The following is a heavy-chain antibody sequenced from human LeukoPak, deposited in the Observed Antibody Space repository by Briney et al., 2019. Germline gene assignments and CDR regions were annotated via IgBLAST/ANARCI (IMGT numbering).Heavy chain of an antibody. CDR2: IWYDGANK. Sequence: GGSLRLSCAASGFTFSNYGMHWVRQAPGKGLEWVAHIWYDGANKYYADSVKGRFTISRDNSKNTLYLQMNSLRAEDTGVYYCARIASHSSSWYDGGYWGQGTLVTVSS. CDR1: GFTFSNYG. D-gene: IGHD6-13*01. CDR3: ARIASHSSSWYDGGY. V-gene: IGHV3-33*01. J-gene: IGHJ4*02.